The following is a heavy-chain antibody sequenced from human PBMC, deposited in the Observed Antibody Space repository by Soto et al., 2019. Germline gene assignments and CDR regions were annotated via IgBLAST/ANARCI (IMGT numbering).Heavy chain of an antibody. CDR3: ARSIAARLIWFDP. CDR1: ALTFSSYW. Sequence: GGSLRLSCEAAALTFSSYWMSWGRQGPGKGREWVANIKQDGSEKYYVDSVKGRFTISRDNAKNSLYLQMNSLRAEDTAVYYCARSIAARLIWFDPWGQGT. CDR2: IKQDGSEK. J-gene: IGHJ5*02. D-gene: IGHD6-6*01. V-gene: IGHV3-7*01.